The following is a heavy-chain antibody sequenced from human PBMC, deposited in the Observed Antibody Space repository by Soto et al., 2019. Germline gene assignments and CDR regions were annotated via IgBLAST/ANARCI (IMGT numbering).Heavy chain of an antibody. D-gene: IGHD3-22*01. J-gene: IGHJ4*02. CDR2: ISYDGSNK. CDR3: AKKPGYYYDSTGYHFDY. Sequence: GGSLGLSCAAYGFSFSSYGMHWVRQAPGKGLEWVAVISYDGSNKNYADSVKGRFTISRDNSKNTQYLQMNSLRAEDTAVYYCAKKPGYYYDSTGYHFDYWGQGT. V-gene: IGHV3-30*18. CDR1: GFSFSSYG.